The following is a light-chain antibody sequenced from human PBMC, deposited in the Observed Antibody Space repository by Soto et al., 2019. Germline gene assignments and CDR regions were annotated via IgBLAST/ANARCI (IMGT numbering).Light chain of an antibody. Sequence: VLTQPPSASGTPGQRVTISCSGSSSNIGSNTVSWYQQVPGTAPKLLIYSNNQRPSGVPDRFSGSKSGTSASLATSGLQSEDEADYYCAAWDDSLNALVFGTGTKATVL. CDR3: AAWDDSLNALV. V-gene: IGLV1-44*01. CDR2: SNN. J-gene: IGLJ1*01. CDR1: SSNIGSNT.